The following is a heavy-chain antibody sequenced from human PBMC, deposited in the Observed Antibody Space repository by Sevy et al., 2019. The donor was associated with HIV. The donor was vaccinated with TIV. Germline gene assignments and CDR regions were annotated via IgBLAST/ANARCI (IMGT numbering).Heavy chain of an antibody. CDR1: GYTFTSYG. CDR3: ASEFHSSSWDYYYYYGMDV. J-gene: IGHJ6*02. V-gene: IGHV1-18*01. D-gene: IGHD6-13*01. CDR2: ISAYNGNT. Sequence: ASVKVSCKASGYTFTSYGISWVRQAPGQGLEWMGWISAYNGNTNYAQKLQGRVTMTTDTSTSTAYMELRSMRSDDTAVYYCASEFHSSSWDYYYYYGMDVWGQGTTVTVSS.